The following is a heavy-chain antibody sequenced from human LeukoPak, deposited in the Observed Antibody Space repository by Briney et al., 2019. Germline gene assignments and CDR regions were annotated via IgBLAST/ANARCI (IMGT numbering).Heavy chain of an antibody. V-gene: IGHV3-21*01. CDR2: VSSSSSYI. J-gene: IGHJ4*02. CDR1: GFTFSSYS. D-gene: IGHD6-13*01. CDR3: ARDKLAAAAPFDY. Sequence: GGSLRLSCAASGFTFSSYSMNWVRQAPGKGLEWVSSVSSSSSYIYYADSVKGRFTISRDNAKNSLYLQMNSLRAEDTAVYYCARDKLAAAAPFDYWGQGTLVTVSS.